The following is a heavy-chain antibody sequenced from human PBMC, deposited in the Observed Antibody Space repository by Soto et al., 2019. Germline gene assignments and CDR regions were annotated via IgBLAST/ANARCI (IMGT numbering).Heavy chain of an antibody. D-gene: IGHD6-19*01. Sequence: TGGSLRLSCATSGSTFSASAIYWVRQASGKGLEWIGRIRSKGNNYATAYAASVKDRFTISRDDSKTTAYLQMNSLKTEDTAVYYCYASRGIAVAGDIIEYWGQGTQVTVSS. CDR2: IRSKGNNYAT. CDR3: YASRGIAVAGDIIEY. J-gene: IGHJ4*02. CDR1: GSTFSASA. V-gene: IGHV3-73*01.